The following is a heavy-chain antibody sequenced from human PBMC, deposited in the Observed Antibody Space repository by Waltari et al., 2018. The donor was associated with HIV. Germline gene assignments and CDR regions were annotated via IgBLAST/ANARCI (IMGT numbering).Heavy chain of an antibody. CDR1: GGSISSYY. Sequence: QVQLQESGPGLVKPSETLSLTCTVSGGSISSYYWSWIRQPPGKGLVWIGYIYYSGSTKYNPSLKSRVSISVDTSKNQFSLKLSSVTAADTAAYFCARDRSWYFDLWGRGTLVTVSS. CDR2: IYYSGST. V-gene: IGHV4-59*01. J-gene: IGHJ2*01. CDR3: ARDRSWYFDL.